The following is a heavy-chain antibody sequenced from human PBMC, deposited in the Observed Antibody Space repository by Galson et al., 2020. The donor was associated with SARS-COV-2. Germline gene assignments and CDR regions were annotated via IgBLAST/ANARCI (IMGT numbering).Heavy chain of an antibody. CDR3: ARSGESSRYCSGGSCYSRVDY. CDR2: IYPGDSDT. Sequence: RQLGESLKISCKGFGYSFTSYWIGWVRQMPGKGLEWMGIIYPGDSDTRYSPSFQGQVTISADKSISTVYLQWSSLKASDSAMYYCARSGESSRYCSGGSCYSRVDYWGQGTLVIVSS. V-gene: IGHV5-51*01. D-gene: IGHD2-15*01. CDR1: GYSFTSYW. J-gene: IGHJ4*02.